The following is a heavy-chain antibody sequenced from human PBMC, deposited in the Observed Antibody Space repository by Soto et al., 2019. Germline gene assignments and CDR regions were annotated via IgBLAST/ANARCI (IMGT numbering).Heavy chain of an antibody. CDR2: IYYSGST. D-gene: IGHD1-26*01. CDR1: GGSISSSSYY. J-gene: IGHJ5*02. Sequence: SETLSLTCTVSGGSISSSSYYWGWIRQPPGKGLEWIGSIYYSGSTYYNPSLKSRVTISVDTSKNQFSLKLSSVTAADTAVYYCARLGGSYRSWFDPWGQGTLVTVAS. CDR3: ARLGGSYRSWFDP. V-gene: IGHV4-39*01.